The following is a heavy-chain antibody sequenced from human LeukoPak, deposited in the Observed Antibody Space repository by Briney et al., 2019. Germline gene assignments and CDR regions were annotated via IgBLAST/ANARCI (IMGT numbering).Heavy chain of an antibody. D-gene: IGHD2-15*01. CDR3: AREEDCSGGICYLGNAFDI. CDR2: INHSGST. V-gene: IGHV4-34*01. Sequence: PSETLSLTCAVYGGCFSGYYWSWIRQPPGKGLEWIGEINHSGSTNYNASLKSRVTVSVDTSKNQFSLKLSSVTAADTAVYYCAREEDCSGGICYLGNAFDIWGQGTMVTVSS. CDR1: GGCFSGYY. J-gene: IGHJ3*02.